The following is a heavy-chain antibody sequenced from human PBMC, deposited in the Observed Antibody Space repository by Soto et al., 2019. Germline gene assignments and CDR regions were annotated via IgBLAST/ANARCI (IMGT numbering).Heavy chain of an antibody. CDR1: GGTFSSYA. Sequence: QVQLVQSGAEVKKPGSSVKVSCKASGGTFSSYAISWVRQAPGQGLEWMGGIIPIFGTANYAQKFQGRVTINADKSTSTAYMELSSLRSEDTAVYYCARVNRSGWYPTWVFDYWGQGTLVTVSS. CDR3: ARVNRSGWYPTWVFDY. J-gene: IGHJ4*02. D-gene: IGHD6-19*01. CDR2: IIPIFGTA. V-gene: IGHV1-69*06.